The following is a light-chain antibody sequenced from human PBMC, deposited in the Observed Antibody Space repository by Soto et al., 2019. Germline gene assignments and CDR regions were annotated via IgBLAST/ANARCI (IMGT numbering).Light chain of an antibody. CDR2: GAS. J-gene: IGKJ1*01. CDR1: QSVTSS. Sequence: EIVFTQSPSTLSLSPGERATLSCRASQSVTSSLAWYQQKPGQAPRLLIYGASSRATGIPDRFSGSGSGTDFTLTISRLEPEDFEVYYCQQYGNSPQTFGQGTKVDIK. V-gene: IGKV3-20*01. CDR3: QQYGNSPQT.